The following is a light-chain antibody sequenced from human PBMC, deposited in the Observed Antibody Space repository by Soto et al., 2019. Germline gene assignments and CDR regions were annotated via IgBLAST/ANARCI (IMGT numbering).Light chain of an antibody. V-gene: IGKV3-20*01. CDR3: QQYGRYTYT. CDR2: GAA. CDR1: QSVSSSF. J-gene: IGKJ2*01. Sequence: EIVLTQSPGTLSLSPGERATLSCRASQSVSSSFLAWYQQKPGQAPRLLIYGAASRATGIPDRFSGSGSGTDFTLTISRLEPEDFAVYYCQQYGRYTYTFGQGTKLEIK.